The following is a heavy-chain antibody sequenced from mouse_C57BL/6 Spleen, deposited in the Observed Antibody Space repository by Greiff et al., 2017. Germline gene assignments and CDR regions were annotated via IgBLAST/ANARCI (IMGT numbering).Heavy chain of an antibody. J-gene: IGHJ2*01. CDR1: GYTFTDYN. Sequence: VQLQQSGPELVKPGASVKMSCKASGYTFTDYNMHWVKQSHGKSLEWIGYINPNNGGTSYNQKFKGKATLTVNKSSSTAYMELRSLTSEDSAVYDCARYGNYRYYFDYWGQGTTLTVSS. CDR2: INPNNGGT. CDR3: ARYGNYRYYFDY. D-gene: IGHD2-1*01. V-gene: IGHV1-22*01.